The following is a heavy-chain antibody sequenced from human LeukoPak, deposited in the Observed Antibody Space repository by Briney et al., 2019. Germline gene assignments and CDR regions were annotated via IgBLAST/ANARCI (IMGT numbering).Heavy chain of an antibody. Sequence: PGGSLRLSCAASGLTFNNYWMNWVRQAPGKGLEWVANIKQDGSEKKYVDSVKGRFTISRDNAKNSLYLQMNSLRAEDTAVYYCARLSAPTDYWGQGTLVTVSS. J-gene: IGHJ4*02. CDR2: IKQDGSEK. CDR1: GLTFNNYW. V-gene: IGHV3-7*01. CDR3: ARLSAPTDY.